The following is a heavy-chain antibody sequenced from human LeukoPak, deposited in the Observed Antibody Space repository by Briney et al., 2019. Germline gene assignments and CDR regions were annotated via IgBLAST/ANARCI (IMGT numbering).Heavy chain of an antibody. CDR2: ISYDGSNK. CDR3: ARELGNDYYDSSGSDY. V-gene: IGHV3-30-3*01. Sequence: GGSLRLSCAASGFTFSNYAMHWVRQAPGKGLEWVAVISYDGSNKYYADSVKGRFTISRDNSKNKLYLQMNSLRAEDTAVYYCARELGNDYYDSSGSDYWGQGTLVTVSS. J-gene: IGHJ4*02. CDR1: GFTFSNYA. D-gene: IGHD3-22*01.